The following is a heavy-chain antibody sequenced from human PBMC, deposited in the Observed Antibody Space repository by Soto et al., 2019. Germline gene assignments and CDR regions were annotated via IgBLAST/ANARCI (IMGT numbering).Heavy chain of an antibody. V-gene: IGHV1-2*02. CDR2: INPNSGGT. D-gene: IGHD3-22*01. CDR3: ARTQGADSSGYDYYYYYYGMDV. J-gene: IGHJ6*02. Sequence: ASVKVSCKASGYTFTGYYMHWVRQAPGQGLEWMGWINPNSGGTNYAQKFQGRATMTRDTSISTAYMELSRLRSDDTAVYYCARTQGADSSGYDYYYYYYGMDVWGQGTTVTV. CDR1: GYTFTGYY.